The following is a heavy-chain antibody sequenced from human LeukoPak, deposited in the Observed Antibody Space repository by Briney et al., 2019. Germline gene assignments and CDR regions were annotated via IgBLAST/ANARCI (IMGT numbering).Heavy chain of an antibody. V-gene: IGHV3-23*01. D-gene: IGHD6-6*01. CDR1: GFTFSSYA. CDR2: ISGSGGST. J-gene: IGHJ4*02. Sequence: PGGSLRLSCAASGFTFSSYAMSWVRHAPGKGLEWVSGISGSGGSTFYADSVKGRFTISRDNSKNTLYLQMNSLRAEDTAVYYCAKGFRVQFVQSYWGQGTLVTVSS. CDR3: AKGFRVQFVQSY.